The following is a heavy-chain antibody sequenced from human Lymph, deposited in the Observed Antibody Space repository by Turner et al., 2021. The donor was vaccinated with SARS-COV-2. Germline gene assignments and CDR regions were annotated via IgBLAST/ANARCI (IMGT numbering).Heavy chain of an antibody. J-gene: IGHJ4*02. CDR2: IYSGGST. V-gene: IGHV3-53*01. D-gene: IGHD4-17*01. CDR3: ARLLPYGDYFDY. Sequence: EVQLVESGGGLIQPGGSLRLSCAASEFTVSSNYMSWVRQAPGKGLECVSIIYSGGSTFYADSVKGRFTISRDNSKNTLYLQMNSLRAEDTAVYYCARLLPYGDYFDYWGQGTLVTVSS. CDR1: EFTVSSNY.